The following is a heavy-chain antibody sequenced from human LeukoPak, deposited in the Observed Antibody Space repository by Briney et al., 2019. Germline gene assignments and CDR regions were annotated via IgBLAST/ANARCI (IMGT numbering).Heavy chain of an antibody. CDR2: IWSDGTNQ. Sequence: GGSLRLSCAASVFIFGHYGVLWVRQAPGKGLEWVAVIWSDGTNQYYGDSVKGRFTISRDDSQKTVFLEMNSLTTEDTAMYYCARDAQRGFDYSNSLRYWGQGTLVTVSS. D-gene: IGHD4-11*01. V-gene: IGHV3-33*01. CDR1: VFIFGHYG. CDR3: ARDAQRGFDYSNSLRY. J-gene: IGHJ4*02.